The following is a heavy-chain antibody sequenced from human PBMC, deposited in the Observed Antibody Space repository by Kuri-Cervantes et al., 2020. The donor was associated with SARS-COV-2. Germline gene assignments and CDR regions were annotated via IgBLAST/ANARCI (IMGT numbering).Heavy chain of an antibody. Sequence: ASVKVSCKASGYTFTSYYMHWVRQAPGQGLEWMGIINPSGGSTSYAQKFQGRVTMTRDTSTSTVYMELSSLRSEDTAVYYCARSISGITGTTAAFDIWGLGTMVTVSS. CDR2: INPSGGST. V-gene: IGHV1-46*01. CDR1: GYTFTSYY. CDR3: ARSISGITGTTAAFDI. J-gene: IGHJ3*02. D-gene: IGHD1-20*01.